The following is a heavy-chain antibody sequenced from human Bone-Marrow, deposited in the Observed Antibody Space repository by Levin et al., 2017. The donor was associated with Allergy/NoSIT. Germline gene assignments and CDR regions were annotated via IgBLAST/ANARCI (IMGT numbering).Heavy chain of an antibody. CDR3: ARHGRAYCSSTSCYLHWYFDL. J-gene: IGHJ2*01. CDR1: GGSISSSSYY. CDR2: IYYSGST. D-gene: IGHD2-2*01. Sequence: SQTLSLTCTVSGGSISSSSYYWGWIRQPPGKGLEWIGSIYYSGSTYYNPSLKSRVTISVDTSKNQFSLKLSSVTAADTAVYYCARHGRAYCSSTSCYLHWYFDLWGRGTLVTVSS. V-gene: IGHV4-39*01.